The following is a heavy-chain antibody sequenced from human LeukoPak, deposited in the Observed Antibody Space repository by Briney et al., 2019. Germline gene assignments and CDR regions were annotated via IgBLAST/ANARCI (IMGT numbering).Heavy chain of an antibody. CDR3: ARYGYYYYYMDV. V-gene: IGHV4-59*11. CDR1: GGSISSHY. D-gene: IGHD4-17*01. Sequence: SETLSLTCTVSGGSISSHYWSWIRQPPGKGLERIGYIYYSGSTNYNPSLKSRVTISVDTSKNQFSLKLSSVTAADTAVYYCARYGYYYYYMDVWGKGTTVTVSS. J-gene: IGHJ6*03. CDR2: IYYSGST.